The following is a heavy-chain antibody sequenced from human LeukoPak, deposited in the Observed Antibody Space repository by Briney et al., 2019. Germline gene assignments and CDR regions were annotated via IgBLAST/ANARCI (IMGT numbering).Heavy chain of an antibody. CDR2: IYYSGST. D-gene: IGHD3-3*01. CDR3: AKDYDFWSGPGY. V-gene: IGHV4-39*01. J-gene: IGHJ4*02. Sequence: SETLSLTCTVSGGPISSSSYYWGWIRQPPGKGLEWIGSIYYSGSTYYNPSLKSRVTISVDTSKNQFSLKLSSVTAADTAVYYCAKDYDFWSGPGYWGQGTLVTVSS. CDR1: GGPISSSSYY.